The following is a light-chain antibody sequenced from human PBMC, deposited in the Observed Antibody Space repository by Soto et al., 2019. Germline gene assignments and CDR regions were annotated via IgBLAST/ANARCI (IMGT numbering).Light chain of an antibody. CDR3: QHYNSDPWT. CDR2: DAS. V-gene: IGKV1-5*01. Sequence: DIEMTQSPSTLSASVGDRVTITCRASQTIRRWLAWYQQRPGKAPKVLIYDASTLESGVPARFSGSGSETEFTLTISSLQPEDSATYYXQHYNSDPWTFGQGTKVEIK. CDR1: QTIRRW. J-gene: IGKJ1*01.